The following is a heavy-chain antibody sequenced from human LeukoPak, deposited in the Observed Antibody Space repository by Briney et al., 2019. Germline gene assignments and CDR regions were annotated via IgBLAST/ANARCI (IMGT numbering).Heavy chain of an antibody. CDR1: GGSISTFY. V-gene: IGHV4-59*01. CDR3: AREDPQTTVPEGLDV. Sequence: KPSETLSLTCTVSGGSISTFYWSWLRQPPGKGLEWIGYIYYSGSTNYNTSLKSRVTISVDTSKNQFSLRLSSVTAADTAVYYCAREDPQTTVPEGLDVWGQGTTVTVSS. J-gene: IGHJ6*02. D-gene: IGHD4-17*01. CDR2: IYYSGST.